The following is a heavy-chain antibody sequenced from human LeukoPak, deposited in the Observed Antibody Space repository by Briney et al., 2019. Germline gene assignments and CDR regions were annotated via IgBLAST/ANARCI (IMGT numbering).Heavy chain of an antibody. CDR1: GYSFTSGHY. J-gene: IGHJ4*02. V-gene: IGHV4-38-2*01. CDR3: ARYCTSTTCILRGFDY. Sequence: SETLSLTCSVSGYSFTSGHYWGWIRQPPGKGLEWIANIYHTGSAHYNPPLKSRVTISVDTSKNQFSLKLSSVTAADTAVYYCARYCTSTTCILRGFDYWGQGTLVTVSS. D-gene: IGHD2-2*01. CDR2: IYHTGSA.